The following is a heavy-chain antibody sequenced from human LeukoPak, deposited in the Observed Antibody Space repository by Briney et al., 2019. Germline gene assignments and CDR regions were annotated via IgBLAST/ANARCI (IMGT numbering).Heavy chain of an antibody. J-gene: IGHJ6*03. CDR1: GGSISSYY. V-gene: IGHV4-4*09. Sequence: SETLSLTCTVSGGSISSYYWSWIRQPPGKGLEWIGYIYTSGSTNYNPSLKSRVTISVDTSKNQFSLKLSSVTAADTAVYYCARYSSSSLHYYYYYMDVWGKGTTVTVSS. CDR2: IYTSGST. D-gene: IGHD6-6*01. CDR3: ARYSSSSLHYYYYYMDV.